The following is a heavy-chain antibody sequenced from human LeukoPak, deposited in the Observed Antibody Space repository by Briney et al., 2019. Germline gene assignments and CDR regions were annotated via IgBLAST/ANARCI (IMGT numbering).Heavy chain of an antibody. CDR3: AREFRYGRNYYYYYGMDV. CDR1: GGSISSGGYS. Sequence: PSQTLSLTCTVSGGSISSGGYSWSWIHQHPGKGLEWIGYIYYSGSTYYNPYIKSRVTISVDTSKTQFSMKLSSVTAADTAVYYCAREFRYGRNYYYYYGMDVWGQGTTVTVSS. J-gene: IGHJ6*02. V-gene: IGHV4-31*03. CDR2: IYYSGST. D-gene: IGHD5-18*01.